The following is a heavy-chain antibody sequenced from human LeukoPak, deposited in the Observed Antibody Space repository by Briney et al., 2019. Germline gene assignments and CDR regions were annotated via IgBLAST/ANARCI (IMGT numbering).Heavy chain of an antibody. V-gene: IGHV3-48*04. CDR2: ISSSSSTI. CDR1: GFTFSSYS. D-gene: IGHD7-27*01. Sequence: GGSLRLSCAASGFTFSSYSMTWVRQAPGKGLEWVSYISSSSSTIYYADSVKGRFTISRDNAKNSLYLQMNSLRAEDTAVYYCARGPGPGPRRVYYYYYMDVWGKGTTVTVSS. J-gene: IGHJ6*03. CDR3: ARGPGPGPRRVYYYYYMDV.